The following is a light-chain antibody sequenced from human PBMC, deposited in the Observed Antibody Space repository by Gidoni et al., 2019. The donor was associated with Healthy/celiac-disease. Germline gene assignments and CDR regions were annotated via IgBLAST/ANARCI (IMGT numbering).Light chain of an antibody. J-gene: IGKJ1*01. CDR3: QQYNNWPRRET. V-gene: IGKV3-15*01. CDR1: QSVSSN. Sequence: EIVMTQSTATLSVSPGERATLSCRASQSVSSNLAWYQQKPGQAPRLLIYGASTRATGIPARFSGSGSGTEFTLTISSLQSEDFAVYYCQQYNNWPRRETFGQGTKVEIK. CDR2: GAS.